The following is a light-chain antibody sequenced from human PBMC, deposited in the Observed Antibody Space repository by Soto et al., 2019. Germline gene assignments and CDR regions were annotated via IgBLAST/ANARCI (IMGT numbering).Light chain of an antibody. Sequence: EILLTQSPGTLSLSPGDRATLSCRASQSLGSTFLAWYQQKSGQSPRLLIYGASDRATDVPDRFSGSGSGADFTLTISRLEPEDFAVYFCQQYGRLPLSFGGGTKVDI. CDR3: QQYGRLPLS. V-gene: IGKV3-20*01. CDR2: GAS. CDR1: QSLGSTF. J-gene: IGKJ4*01.